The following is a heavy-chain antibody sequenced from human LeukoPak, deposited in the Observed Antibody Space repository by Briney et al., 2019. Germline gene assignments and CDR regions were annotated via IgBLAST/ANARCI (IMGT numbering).Heavy chain of an antibody. V-gene: IGHV3-23*01. CDR2: ISGSGGST. CDR1: GFTFSSYA. CDR3: AKDRNYDFWSGHYYYMDV. Sequence: GGSXXXSCAASGFTFSSYAXSWVRQAPGKXLEXVSAISGSGGSTYYADSVKGRFTISRDNSKNTLYLQMNSLRAEDTAVYYCAKDRNYDFWSGHYYYMDVWGKGTTVTVSS. D-gene: IGHD3-3*01. J-gene: IGHJ6*03.